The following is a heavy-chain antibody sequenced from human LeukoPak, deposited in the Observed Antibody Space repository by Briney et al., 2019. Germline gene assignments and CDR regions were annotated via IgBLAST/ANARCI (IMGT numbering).Heavy chain of an antibody. D-gene: IGHD3-3*01. V-gene: IGHV4-39*07. CDR3: ASGRDTRSITIFGVVSDY. Sequence: SETLSLTCTVSGGSISSSSYYWGWIRQPPGKGLEWIGSIYYSGSTYYNPSLKSRVTISVDTSKNQFSLTLSSVTAADTAVYYCASGRDTRSITIFGVVSDYWGQGTLVTVSS. J-gene: IGHJ4*02. CDR1: GGSISSSSYY. CDR2: IYYSGST.